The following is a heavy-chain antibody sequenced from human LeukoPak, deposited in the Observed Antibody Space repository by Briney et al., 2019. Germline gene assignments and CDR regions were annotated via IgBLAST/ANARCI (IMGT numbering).Heavy chain of an antibody. Sequence: GGSLRLSCEASKFTFGSFWMNWVRLVPGKGLLWVSRINPDGSDTEYADSVKGRFTVSRDNARTTLYLEMRSLSVQGNCLYYCARVRNGYSSGLDVWGPGTLVTVSS. J-gene: IGHJ4*02. D-gene: IGHD2-15*01. CDR3: ARVRNGYSSGLDV. V-gene: IGHV3-74*01. CDR2: INPDGSDT. CDR1: KFTFGSFW.